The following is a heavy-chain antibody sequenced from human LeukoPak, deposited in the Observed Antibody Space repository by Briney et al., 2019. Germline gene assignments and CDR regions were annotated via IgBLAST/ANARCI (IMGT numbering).Heavy chain of an antibody. CDR1: GGSLSSDY. V-gene: IGHV4-59*01. CDR3: ATVVGPHWYFDL. Sequence: SETLSLTCTVSGGSLSSDYWSWIRQPPGKGLEWIGYIYYSGSTNYNPSLKSRVTISVDTSKNQFSLKLSSVTAADTAAYYCATVVGPHWYFDLWGRGTLVTVSS. CDR2: IYYSGST. J-gene: IGHJ2*01.